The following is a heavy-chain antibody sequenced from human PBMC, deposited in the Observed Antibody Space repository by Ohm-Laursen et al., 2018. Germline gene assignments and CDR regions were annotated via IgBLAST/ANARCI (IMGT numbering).Heavy chain of an antibody. V-gene: IGHV6-1*01. CDR1: GDSVSSDSGA. D-gene: IGHD1-1*01. CDR3: SRGQRNYYAMDV. CDR2: THYSSKWVY. Sequence: QTLSLTCAISGDSVSSDSGAWNWIRQSPSRGLEWLGRTHYSSKWVYDYAVSVKSRISITPDTSKNQFSLQLNSVTPEDSAVYYCSRGQRNYYAMDVWGQGTTVTVSS. J-gene: IGHJ6*02.